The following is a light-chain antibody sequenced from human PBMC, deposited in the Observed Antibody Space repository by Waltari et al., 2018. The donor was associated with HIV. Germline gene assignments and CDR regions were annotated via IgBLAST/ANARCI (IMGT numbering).Light chain of an antibody. CDR3: RQRSNWPRT. Sequence: IVFTQSPATLSLSPGERATLACRASQSASSYLAWYRQRPGRAPRLLNYDAANRATGIPARFGGSGSGSDFTLTISSLEPEEFAVYDGRQRSNWPRTFGQATKVEMK. V-gene: IGKV3-11*01. J-gene: IGKJ1*01. CDR2: DAA. CDR1: QSASSY.